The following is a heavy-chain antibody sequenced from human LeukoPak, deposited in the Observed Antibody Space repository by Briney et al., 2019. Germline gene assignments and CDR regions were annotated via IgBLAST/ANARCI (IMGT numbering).Heavy chain of an antibody. CDR1: GGSITSYH. CDR2: VYHSGSA. D-gene: IGHD3-10*01. Sequence: SETLSLTCSVSGGSITSYHWTWIRHPPGKRLELIGYVYHSGSANYNPSFKSRVTMSVDTSKKQISLTLTSSTAADTAVYYCARFRTGGYFDFWGQGTLVTVSS. J-gene: IGHJ4*02. V-gene: IGHV4-59*01. CDR3: ARFRTGGYFDF.